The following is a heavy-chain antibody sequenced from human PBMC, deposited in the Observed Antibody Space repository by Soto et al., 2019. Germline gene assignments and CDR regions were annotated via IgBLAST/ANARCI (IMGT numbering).Heavy chain of an antibody. V-gene: IGHV4-30-4*01. J-gene: IGHJ6*02. CDR3: ARLSGSSLTYGMDV. CDR1: GDSISSADYY. CDR2: IFYSGTT. Sequence: LSLTCTVSGDSISSADYYWSWIRQTPGKGLEWIGHIFYSGTTYYNPSLKSRLTISVDTSKNHFSLRLTSVTAADTAVYYCARLSGSSLTYGMDVWGQGTTVTVSS. D-gene: IGHD6-13*01.